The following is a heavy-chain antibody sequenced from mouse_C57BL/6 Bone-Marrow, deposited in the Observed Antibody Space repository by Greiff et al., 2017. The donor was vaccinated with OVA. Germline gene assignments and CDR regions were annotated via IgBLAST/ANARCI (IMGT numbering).Heavy chain of an antibody. V-gene: IGHV3-6*01. J-gene: IGHJ4*01. D-gene: IGHD1-1*01. Sequence: EVKLMESGPGLVKPSQSLSLTCSVTGYSITSGYYWNWIRQFPGNKLEWMGYISYDGSNNYNPSLKNRISITRDTSKNQFFLKLNSVTTEDTATYYCARGNYGSTGYAMDYWGQGTSVTVSS. CDR1: GYSITSGYY. CDR3: ARGNYGSTGYAMDY. CDR2: ISYDGSN.